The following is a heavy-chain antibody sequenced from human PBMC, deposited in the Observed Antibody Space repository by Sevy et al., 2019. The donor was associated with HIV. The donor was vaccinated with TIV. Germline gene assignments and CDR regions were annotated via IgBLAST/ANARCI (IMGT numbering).Heavy chain of an antibody. CDR2: ISYDGSNK. CDR1: GFTFSSYA. CDR3: ARAPSAIAFDI. J-gene: IGHJ3*02. D-gene: IGHD6-13*01. V-gene: IGHV3-30-3*01. Sequence: GGSLRLSCAASGFTFSSYAMHWVRQAPGKGLEWVAVISYDGSNKYYADSVKGRFTISRDNSKNTLYLQMNSQRAEDTAVYYCARAPSAIAFDIWGQGTMVTVSS.